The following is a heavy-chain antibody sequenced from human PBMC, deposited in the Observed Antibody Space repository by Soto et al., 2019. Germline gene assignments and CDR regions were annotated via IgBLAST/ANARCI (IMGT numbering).Heavy chain of an antibody. Sequence: PGGSLRLFCAASGFTFSSFSMHWFRQAPGKGLEWLAVISSDVVNYYYAESVKGRFTISRDNSKNTLYLQMNSLRNEDTAVYYCARGGAWTPEGLGYWGQGTLVTVSS. CDR3: ARGGAWTPEGLGY. CDR2: ISSDVVNY. J-gene: IGHJ4*02. CDR1: GFTFSSFS. V-gene: IGHV3-30-3*01. D-gene: IGHD2-15*01.